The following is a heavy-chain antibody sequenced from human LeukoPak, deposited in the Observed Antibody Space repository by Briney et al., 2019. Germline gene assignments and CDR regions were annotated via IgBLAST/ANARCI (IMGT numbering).Heavy chain of an antibody. J-gene: IGHJ3*02. CDR2: IYYSGST. CDR3: ARREWGFAFDI. CDR1: GASINTDTYY. V-gene: IGHV4-39*01. Sequence: PSETLSLTCTVSGASINTDTYYWGWIRQPPGKGLEWIGSIYYSGSTNYNPSLKSRVTIFVDTSKNQFSLKLTSVTAADTAMYYCARREWGFAFDIWGQGTMVTVSS. D-gene: IGHD7-27*01.